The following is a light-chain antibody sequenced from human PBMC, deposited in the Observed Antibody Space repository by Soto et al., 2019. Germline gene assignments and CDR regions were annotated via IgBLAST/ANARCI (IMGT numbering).Light chain of an antibody. CDR2: KVS. CDR1: QSLVYSDGNSY. V-gene: IGKV2-30*01. CDR3: LQGTHSPHT. Sequence: DFVMTQSPLSLPVTLGEPASLSCRSSQSLVYSDGNSYLSWFQQRPGQSPRRLIHKVSNRDSGVPERFSGSGSGTDFTLKISRVAAEDVGVYYCLQGTHSPHTFGQGTKVDIK. J-gene: IGKJ1*01.